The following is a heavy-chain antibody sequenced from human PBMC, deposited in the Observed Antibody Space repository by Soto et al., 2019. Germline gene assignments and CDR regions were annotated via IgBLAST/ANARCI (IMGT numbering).Heavy chain of an antibody. CDR1: GFTFSSYG. V-gene: IGHV3-33*01. J-gene: IGHJ6*02. Sequence: QVQLVESGGGVVQPGRSLRLSCAASGFTFSSYGMQWVRQAPGKGLEWVAVIWYDGSNKYYADSVKGRFTISRDNSKNSLYLQMNSLRAEDTAVYYCARVLLEPDPSYYYGMDVWGQGTTVTVSS. CDR2: IWYDGSNK. CDR3: ARVLLEPDPSYYYGMDV. D-gene: IGHD1-1*01.